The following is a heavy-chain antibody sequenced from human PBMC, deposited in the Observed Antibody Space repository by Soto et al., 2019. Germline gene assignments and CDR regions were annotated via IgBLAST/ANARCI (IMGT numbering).Heavy chain of an antibody. Sequence: SETLSLTCTVSGGSISSYYWSWIRQPPGKGLEWIGYIYYSGSTNYNPSLKSRVTISVDTSKNQFSLKLSSVTAADTAAYYCTTDRFYSPVDHWGQGTLVTVSS. J-gene: IGHJ4*02. CDR1: GGSISSYY. V-gene: IGHV4-59*01. D-gene: IGHD4-4*01. CDR3: TTDRFYSPVDH. CDR2: IYYSGST.